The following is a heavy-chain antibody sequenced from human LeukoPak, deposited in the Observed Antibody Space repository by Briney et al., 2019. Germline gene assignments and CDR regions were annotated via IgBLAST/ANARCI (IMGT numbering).Heavy chain of an antibody. CDR2: VHLDGRT. V-gene: IGHV4-4*02. CDR3: AREGGFYRPLDY. J-gene: IGHJ4*02. CDR1: GGSVTSTNW. Sequence: SETLSLTCAVSGGSVTSTNWWTWVRQPPGKGLEWIGEVHLDGRTNYNPSLTGRLTLSVNLYENHISLKLTSVTAADTAVYYCAREGGFYRPLDYLGQGTLVTVSS. D-gene: IGHD3-3*01.